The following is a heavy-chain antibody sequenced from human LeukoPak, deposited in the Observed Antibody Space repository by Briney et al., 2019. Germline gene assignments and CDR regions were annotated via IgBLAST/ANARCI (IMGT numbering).Heavy chain of an antibody. J-gene: IGHJ6*03. V-gene: IGHV4-4*07. CDR3: ARDGPGEGWVPAAIGTSIDYYYYYYYMDV. CDR2: IYTSGST. Sequence: PSETLSLTCTVSGGSISSYYWSWIRQPAGKGLEWIGRIYTSGSTNYNPSLKSRVTMSVDTSKNQFSLKLSSVTAADTAVYYCARDGPGEGWVPAAIGTSIDYYYYYYYMDVWGKGTTVTVSS. CDR1: GGSISSYY. D-gene: IGHD2-2*02.